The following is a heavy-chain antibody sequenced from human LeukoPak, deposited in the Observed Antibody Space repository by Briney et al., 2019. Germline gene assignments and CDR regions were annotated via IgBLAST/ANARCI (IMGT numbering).Heavy chain of an antibody. CDR3: AKPIARYCSGGSCPFDY. Sequence: GESLRLSCAASGFTFSGYTMSWVRQAPGKGLEWVSSILGSGSTSYYADSVKGRFTISRDNSKNTLYLQMNSLRAEDTAVYYCAKPIARYCSGGSCPFDYWGQGTLVTVSS. J-gene: IGHJ4*02. D-gene: IGHD2-15*01. CDR1: GFTFSGYT. V-gene: IGHV3-23*01. CDR2: ILGSGSTS.